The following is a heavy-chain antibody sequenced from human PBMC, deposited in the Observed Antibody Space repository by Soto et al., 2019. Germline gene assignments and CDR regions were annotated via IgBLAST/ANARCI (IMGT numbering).Heavy chain of an antibody. D-gene: IGHD2-15*01. CDR3: ARPPKGYLYYMDV. CDR2: IYPGDSDT. Sequence: GASLKISCKGSGYNFTTYWIGWVRQMPGKGLEWMGIIYPGDSDTTYSPSFQGQIIISVDKSISTAYLQWSSLKASDSANYYCARPPKGYLYYMDVWGKGTTVTVSS. J-gene: IGHJ6*03. CDR1: GYNFTTYW. V-gene: IGHV5-51*01.